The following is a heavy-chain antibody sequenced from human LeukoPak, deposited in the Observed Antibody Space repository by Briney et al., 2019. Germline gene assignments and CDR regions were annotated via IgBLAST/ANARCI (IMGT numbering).Heavy chain of an antibody. D-gene: IGHD1-26*01. V-gene: IGHV3-7*03. Sequence: GGSLRLSCAASGFTFSSYWMSWVRQAPGKGLEWVANIKQDGSEKYYVDSVKGRFTISRDNAKNSLYLQMSSLRAEDTAVYYCARDGRDLAFDYWGQGPLVTVSS. CDR3: ARDGRDLAFDY. J-gene: IGHJ4*02. CDR1: GFTFSSYW. CDR2: IKQDGSEK.